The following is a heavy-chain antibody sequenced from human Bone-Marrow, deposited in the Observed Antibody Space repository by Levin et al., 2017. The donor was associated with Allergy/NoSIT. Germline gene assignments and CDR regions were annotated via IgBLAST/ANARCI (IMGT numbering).Heavy chain of an antibody. CDR1: GGSISSYY. CDR2: IYYSGST. CDR3: ARSKLGYCSSTSCYGWFDP. D-gene: IGHD2-2*01. J-gene: IGHJ5*02. V-gene: IGHV4-59*01. Sequence: SETLSLTCTVSGGSISSYYWSWIRQPPGKGLEWIGYIYYSGSTNYNPSLKSRVTISVDTSKNQFSLKLSSVTAADTAVYYCARSKLGYCSSTSCYGWFDPWGQGTLVTVSS.